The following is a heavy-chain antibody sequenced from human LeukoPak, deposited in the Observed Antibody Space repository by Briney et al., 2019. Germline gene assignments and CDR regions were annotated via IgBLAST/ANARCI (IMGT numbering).Heavy chain of an antibody. V-gene: IGHV3-7*01. J-gene: IGHJ4*02. CDR2: IDQGGSVR. CDR1: GFTLSTYW. CDR3: ARDPESSSFDL. D-gene: IGHD6-13*01. Sequence: GGSLRLSCEASGFTLSTYWMNWVRQTPEKGLEFVANIDQGGSVRNYMDSLKGRCTISRDNAKKSLYLEINSLRADDTAVYYCARDPESSSFDLWGRGALVTVSS.